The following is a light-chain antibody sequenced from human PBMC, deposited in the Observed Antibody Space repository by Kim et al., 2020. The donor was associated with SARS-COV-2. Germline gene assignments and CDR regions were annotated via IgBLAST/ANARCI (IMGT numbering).Light chain of an antibody. Sequence: SSELTQDPAVSVALGQTVRITCQGDSLRSYYASWYRQKPGQAPVLVIYGKNTRPSGIPDRFSGSSSGNTASLTITGAQAEDEADYYCNSRDSSGNHVVFG. J-gene: IGLJ2*01. CDR1: SLRSYY. V-gene: IGLV3-19*01. CDR2: GKN. CDR3: NSRDSSGNHVV.